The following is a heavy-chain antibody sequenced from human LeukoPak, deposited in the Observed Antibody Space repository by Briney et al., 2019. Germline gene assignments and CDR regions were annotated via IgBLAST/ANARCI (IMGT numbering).Heavy chain of an antibody. CDR3: ARVAGFGNYPWFDP. Sequence: GGSLRLSCAASGFTFSSYWMSWVRQAPGKGLEWVANIKQDGSEKYYVDSVKGRFTISRDNAKNSLYLQMNSLRAEDTAVYYCARVAGFGNYPWFDPWGQGTLVTVSS. D-gene: IGHD3-10*01. J-gene: IGHJ5*02. CDR2: IKQDGSEK. CDR1: GFTFSSYW. V-gene: IGHV3-7*01.